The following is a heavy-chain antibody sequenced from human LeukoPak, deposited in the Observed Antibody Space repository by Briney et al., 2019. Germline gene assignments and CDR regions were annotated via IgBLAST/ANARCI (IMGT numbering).Heavy chain of an antibody. CDR1: GFTFNTNA. V-gene: IGHV3-23*01. CDR3: ARVRLRWSREDY. CDR2: ISGRTGGT. Sequence: GGSLRLSCAASGFTFNTNAMSWVRQAPGKGLEWVSAISGRTGGTYYADSVKGRFTISRDNAKNSLYLQMNSLRAEDTAVYYCARVRLRWSREDYWGQGTLVTVSS. D-gene: IGHD4-23*01. J-gene: IGHJ4*02.